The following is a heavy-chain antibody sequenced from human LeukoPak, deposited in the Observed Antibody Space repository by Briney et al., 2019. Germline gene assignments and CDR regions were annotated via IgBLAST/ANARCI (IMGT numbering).Heavy chain of an antibody. D-gene: IGHD3-16*01. CDR3: ARGFGITF. CDR1: GFRFSSHW. CDR2: IKQDGSEK. Sequence: GGSLRLSCAASGFRFSSHWMSWVRQAPGKGLEWVANIKQDGSEKHYVDSVKGRFTVSRNNAKNSLYLQMNSLRADDTAVYYGARGFGITFWGQGTLVTVSS. J-gene: IGHJ4*02. V-gene: IGHV3-7*03.